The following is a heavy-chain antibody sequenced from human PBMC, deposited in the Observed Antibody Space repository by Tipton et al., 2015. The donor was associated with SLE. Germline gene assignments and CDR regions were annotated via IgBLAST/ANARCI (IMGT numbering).Heavy chain of an antibody. CDR3: AREGSDWLFGY. CDR2: INHSGST. Sequence: LRLSCAVYGGSFSGYYWSWIRQPPGKGLEWIGEINHSGSTNYNPSLKGRLTLSVDTSKNQFSLKLSSVTAADTAVYYCAREGSDWLFGYWGQGTLVTVSS. J-gene: IGHJ4*02. CDR1: GGSFSGYY. D-gene: IGHD3-9*01. V-gene: IGHV4-34*01.